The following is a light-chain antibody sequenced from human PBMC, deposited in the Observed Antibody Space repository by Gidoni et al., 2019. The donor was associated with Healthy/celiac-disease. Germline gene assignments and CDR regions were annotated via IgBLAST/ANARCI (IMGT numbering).Light chain of an antibody. J-gene: IGKJ4*01. CDR1: QSVSSN. V-gene: IGKV3-15*01. CDR2: GAS. CDR3: QQYNNWPPLT. Sequence: EIVMTQSPATLSVYPGERATLSCRASQSVSSNLAWYQQKPGQAPRLLIYGASTRATGIPARFSGSGSVTEFTLTISSLQSEDFAVYYCQQYNNWPPLTFGGGTKVEIK.